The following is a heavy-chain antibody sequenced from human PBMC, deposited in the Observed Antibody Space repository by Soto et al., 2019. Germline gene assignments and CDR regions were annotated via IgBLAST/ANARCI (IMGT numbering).Heavy chain of an antibody. D-gene: IGHD6-13*01. V-gene: IGHV3-30*03. CDR3: ARSMAAGSFDY. CDR2: ISYDGSNK. J-gene: IGHJ4*02. Sequence: GVSLRLSCAASGFTFSSYGMHWVRQAPGKGLEWVAVISYDGSNKYYADSVKGRFTISRDNSKNTLYLQMNSLRAEDTAVYYCARSMAAGSFDYWGQGTLVTVSS. CDR1: GFTFSSYG.